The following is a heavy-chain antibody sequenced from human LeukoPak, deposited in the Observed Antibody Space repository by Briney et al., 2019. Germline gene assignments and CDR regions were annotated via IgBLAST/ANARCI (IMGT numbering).Heavy chain of an antibody. D-gene: IGHD2-21*01. V-gene: IGHV1-18*01. CDR2: ISAYNGNA. Sequence: ASVKVSCKASGYTFTSYGISWVRQAPGQGLEWMGWISAYNGNANYAQKLQGRVTMTTDTSTSTAYMELRSLRSDDTAVYYCAREQGARGGDCYDYWGQGTLVTVSS. CDR3: AREQGARGGDCYDY. CDR1: GYTFTSYG. J-gene: IGHJ4*02.